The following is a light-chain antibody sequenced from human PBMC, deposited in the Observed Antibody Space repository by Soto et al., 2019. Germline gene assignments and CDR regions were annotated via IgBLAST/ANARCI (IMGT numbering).Light chain of an antibody. CDR3: QQSYSTPYT. CDR1: QSISSN. V-gene: IGKV1-39*01. CDR2: VAS. Sequence: DIQMTQSPSSLSASVGDRVTITCRASQSISSNLNWYQQKPGEAPKLLIYVASSLQSGVPSRCSGSESGTDYTLTISSLQPDDFATYYCQQSYSTPYTFGQGTKLEIK. J-gene: IGKJ2*01.